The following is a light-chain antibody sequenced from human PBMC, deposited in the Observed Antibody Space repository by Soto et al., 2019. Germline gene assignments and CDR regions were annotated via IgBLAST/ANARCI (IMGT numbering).Light chain of an antibody. CDR2: INYDGTH. CDR3: QSLGTGIQV. V-gene: IGLV4-69*01. CDR1: SGYSTYA. Sequence: QLVLTQSPSASASLGASVKLTCTLSSGYSTYAIAWHQQQSEKGPRFLMKINYDGTHSKGDGFFDRFSGSSSASERHLTISRLQSEDEADYYCQSLGTGIQVFGGGTKLTVL. J-gene: IGLJ3*02.